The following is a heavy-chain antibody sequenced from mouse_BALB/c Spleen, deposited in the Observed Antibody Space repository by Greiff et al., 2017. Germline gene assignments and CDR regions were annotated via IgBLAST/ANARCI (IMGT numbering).Heavy chain of an antibody. CDR1: GYTFTSYY. V-gene: IGHV1S81*02. J-gene: IGHJ3*01. Sequence: QVQLQQSGAELVKPGASVKLSCKASGYTFTSYYMYWVKQRPGQGLEWIGEISPSNGGTNFNEKFKSKATLTVDKSSSTAYMQLSSLTSEDSAVYYGTRDEGTSWGQGTLVTVSA. CDR2: ISPSNGGT. CDR3: TRDEGTS.